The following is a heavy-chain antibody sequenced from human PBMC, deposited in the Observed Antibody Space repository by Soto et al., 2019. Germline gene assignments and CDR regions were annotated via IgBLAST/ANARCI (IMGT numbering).Heavy chain of an antibody. Sequence: EVQLLESGGGLVQPGGSLRLSCAASGFTFSSYAMSWVRQAPGKGLEWVSVISGSGGSTYYADSVKGRFTIFRDNSKNTLYLQMNSLRAEDTAVYYCARRTSGWYLDYWGQGILVTVSS. J-gene: IGHJ4*02. V-gene: IGHV3-23*01. CDR2: ISGSGGST. D-gene: IGHD6-19*01. CDR3: ARRTSGWYLDY. CDR1: GFTFSSYA.